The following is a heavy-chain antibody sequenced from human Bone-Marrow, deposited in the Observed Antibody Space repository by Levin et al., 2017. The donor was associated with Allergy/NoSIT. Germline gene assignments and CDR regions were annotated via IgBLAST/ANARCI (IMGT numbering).Heavy chain of an antibody. J-gene: IGHJ4*02. CDR2: ISGSGNTT. Sequence: GGSLRLSCEASGFAFSSYAMGWVRQAPGKGLQWVSSISGSGNTTFYAEPVKGRFTIYRDNSKHTLYLQLNNLRVEDTGVYFCLRPPRLQPPDMNDYWGQGIMVTVSS. CDR3: LRPPRLQPPDMNDY. CDR1: GFAFSSYA. D-gene: IGHD5-18*01. V-gene: IGHV3-23*01.